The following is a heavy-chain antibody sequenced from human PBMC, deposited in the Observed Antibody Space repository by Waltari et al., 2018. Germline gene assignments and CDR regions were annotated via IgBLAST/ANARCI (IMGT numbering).Heavy chain of an antibody. CDR2: INPTSGGT. CDR1: GYPFTGYY. D-gene: IGHD3-22*01. V-gene: IGHV1-2*02. Sequence: QVQLVQSGTEVKKPGASVKVSCKASGYPFTGYYIHWVRQAPGQGLEWMGWINPTSGGTDNAQNFQGRVTMTRDTSISTAYMELSSLRSDDTAVYYWARDDHYYDTNGYRGAFDIWGQGTMVTVSS. J-gene: IGHJ3*02. CDR3: ARDDHYYDTNGYRGAFDI.